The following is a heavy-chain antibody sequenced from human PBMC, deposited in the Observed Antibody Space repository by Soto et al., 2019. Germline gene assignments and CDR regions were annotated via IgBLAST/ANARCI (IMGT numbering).Heavy chain of an antibody. CDR2: INWNGGST. V-gene: IGHV3-20*01. D-gene: IGHD1-1*01. Sequence: GGSLRLSCAASGFTFDDYGMSWVRQAPGKGLEWVSGINWNGGSTGYADSVKGRFTISRDNAKNSLYLQMNSLRAEDTALYHCARDRSLEPYANWGQGTLVTVSS. CDR1: GFTFDDYG. CDR3: ARDRSLEPYAN. J-gene: IGHJ4*02.